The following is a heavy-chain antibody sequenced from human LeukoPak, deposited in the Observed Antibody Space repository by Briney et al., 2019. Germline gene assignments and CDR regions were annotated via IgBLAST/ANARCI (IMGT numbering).Heavy chain of an antibody. D-gene: IGHD1-26*01. CDR3: AIFGIWSSFDY. CDR2: SGSGGTT. Sequence: GGSLRLSCAASGFTITAYAMSWVRQAAGKGLEWVSGSGSGGTTYYADSVKGRFTISRDNSKNTLYLQMNSLRAEDTAVYYRAIFGIWSSFDYWGQRTLVTVSS. J-gene: IGHJ4*02. CDR1: GFTITAYA. V-gene: IGHV3-23*01.